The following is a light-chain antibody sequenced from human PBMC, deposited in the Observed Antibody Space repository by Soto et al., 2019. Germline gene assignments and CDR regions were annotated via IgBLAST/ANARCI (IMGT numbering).Light chain of an antibody. J-gene: IGKJ1*01. CDR3: QQRYIIPRT. Sequence: DIQITQSPSSLSASVGDTVTITCRASQSIGHYLNWDQQRPGKAPKLLSYAASSLQSGVPSRVSGSGYGTEFTLTIGSLQPEDCATYYCQQRYIIPRTFGQGTKVELK. CDR2: AAS. CDR1: QSIGHY. V-gene: IGKV1-39*01.